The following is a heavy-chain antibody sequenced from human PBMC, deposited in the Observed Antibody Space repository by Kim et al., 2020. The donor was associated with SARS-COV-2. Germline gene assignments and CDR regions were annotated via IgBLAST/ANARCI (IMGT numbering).Heavy chain of an antibody. Sequence: IYAQKFQGRVTMTEDTSTDTAYMELSSLRSEDAAVYYCATGVSHYWYFDLWGRGTLVTVSS. J-gene: IGHJ2*01. CDR3: ATGVSHYWYFDL. V-gene: IGHV1-24*01. D-gene: IGHD2-8*01.